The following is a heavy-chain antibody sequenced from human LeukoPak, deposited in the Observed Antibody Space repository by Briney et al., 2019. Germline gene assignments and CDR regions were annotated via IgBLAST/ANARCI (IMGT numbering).Heavy chain of an antibody. CDR2: ISAYNGNT. J-gene: IGHJ6*02. D-gene: IGHD2-15*01. Sequence: ASVKVSCKASGYTFANYGISWVRQAPGQGLEWMGWISAYNGNTNYAQKLQGRVTMTTDTSTSTAYMELRSLRSDDTAVYYCARDGGSSPDYYYGMDVWGQGTTVTVSS. CDR1: GYTFANYG. CDR3: ARDGGSSPDYYYGMDV. V-gene: IGHV1-18*01.